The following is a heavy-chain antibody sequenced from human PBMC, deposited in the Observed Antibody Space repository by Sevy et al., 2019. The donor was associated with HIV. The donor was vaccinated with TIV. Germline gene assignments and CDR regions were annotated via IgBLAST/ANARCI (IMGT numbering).Heavy chain of an antibody. D-gene: IGHD3-9*01. CDR2: INHSGST. J-gene: IGHJ4*02. CDR1: GDSVTSGGYS. V-gene: IGHV4-30-2*01. CDR3: ARAHYDILTGYFSFDY. Sequence: SETLSLTCSVSGDSVTSGGYSWNWIRQPTGKGLEWIGYINHSGSTYFNPSLKTRATISMDKSKNHFSLSLRSVTAADTAVYYCARAHYDILTGYFSFDYWGQGTLVTVSS.